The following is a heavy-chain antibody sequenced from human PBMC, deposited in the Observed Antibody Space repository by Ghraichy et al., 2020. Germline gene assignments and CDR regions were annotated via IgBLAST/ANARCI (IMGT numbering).Heavy chain of an antibody. CDR3: AKDQVDTAMVFDY. CDR2: ISGSGGST. J-gene: IGHJ4*02. V-gene: IGHV3-23*01. CDR1: GFTFSSYA. Sequence: GGSLRLSCAASGFTFSSYAMSWVRQAPGKGLEWVSGISGSGGSTYYADSVKGRFTISRDNSKNTLYLLMNSLRAEDTAVYYCAKDQVDTAMVFDYWGQGTLVTVSS. D-gene: IGHD5-18*01.